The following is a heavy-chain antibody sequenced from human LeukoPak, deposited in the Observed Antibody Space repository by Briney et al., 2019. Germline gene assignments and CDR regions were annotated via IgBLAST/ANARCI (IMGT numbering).Heavy chain of an antibody. CDR1: GGSFSGYY. CDR2: INPSRNT. J-gene: IGHJ6*03. D-gene: IGHD1-20*01. CDR3: ARDLGITGTTGMDV. Sequence: SETLSLTCAVFGGSFSGYYWNWIRQPPGKGLEWIGQINPSRNTNYNPSLKSRVTISVDTSKNQFSLKLSSVTAADTAVYYCARDLGITGTTGMDVWGKGTTVTVSS. V-gene: IGHV4-34*01.